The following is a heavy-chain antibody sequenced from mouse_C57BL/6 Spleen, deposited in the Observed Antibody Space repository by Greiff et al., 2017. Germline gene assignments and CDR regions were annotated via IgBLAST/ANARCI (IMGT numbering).Heavy chain of an antibody. CDR2: IDPEDGDT. J-gene: IGHJ3*01. CDR1: GFNIKDYY. Sequence: EVQLQQSGAELVRPGASVKLSCTASGFNIKDYYMHWVKQRPEQGLEWIGRIDPEDGDTEYAPKFQGKATMTADTSSNTAYLQLSSLTSEDTAVYYCTTGHGYYVAWLAYWGQGTLVTVSA. V-gene: IGHV14-1*01. CDR3: TTGHGYYVAWLAY. D-gene: IGHD2-3*01.